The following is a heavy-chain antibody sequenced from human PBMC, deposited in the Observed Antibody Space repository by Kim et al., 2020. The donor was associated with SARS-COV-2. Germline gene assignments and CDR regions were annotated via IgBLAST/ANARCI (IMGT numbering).Heavy chain of an antibody. CDR1: GFTFSDYY. CDR2: ISSSSSYT. D-gene: IGHD2-2*01. Sequence: GGSLRLSCAASGFTFSDYYMSWIRQAPGKGLEWVSYISSSSSYTNYADSVKGRFTISRDNAKNSLYLQMNSLRAEDTAVYYCARWYWDSNCSSTSCRGWLLYGMDVWGQGTTVTVSS. CDR3: ARWYWDSNCSSTSCRGWLLYGMDV. V-gene: IGHV3-11*03. J-gene: IGHJ6*02.